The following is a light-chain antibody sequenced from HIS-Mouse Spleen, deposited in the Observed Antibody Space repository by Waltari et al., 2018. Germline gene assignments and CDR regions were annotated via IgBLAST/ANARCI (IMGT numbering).Light chain of an antibody. J-gene: IGLJ2*01. Sequence: SYELTQPPSVSVSPGQTARITCSGDALPKKYAYWYQQKSGQAPGLVIHEDSKRPSGIPVRFSGSSAWTMATLTISGAQVEDEADYYCYSTDSSGNHRVFGVGTKLTVL. CDR3: YSTDSSGNHRV. CDR2: EDS. V-gene: IGLV3-10*01. CDR1: ALPKKY.